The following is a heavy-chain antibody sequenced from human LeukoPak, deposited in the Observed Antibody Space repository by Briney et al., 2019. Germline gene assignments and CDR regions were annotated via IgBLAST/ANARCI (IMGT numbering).Heavy chain of an antibody. D-gene: IGHD3-3*01. V-gene: IGHV3-53*01. Sequence: GGSLRLSCAASGFTVSSNYMTWVRQAPGKGLEWVSVIYSGGTTYYADSVKGRFTISGDNSKNTLYLQMNSLRAEDTAVYYCARADFWSAYYGYWGQGILVTVSS. J-gene: IGHJ4*02. CDR2: IYSGGTT. CDR3: ARADFWSAYYGY. CDR1: GFTVSSNY.